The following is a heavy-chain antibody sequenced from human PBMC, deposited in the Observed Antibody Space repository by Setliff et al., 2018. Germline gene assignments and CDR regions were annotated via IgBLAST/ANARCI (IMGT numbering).Heavy chain of an antibody. CDR2: IIPFFGTA. V-gene: IGHV1-69*13. CDR3: AKSMTTVTTGGNEAFDI. J-gene: IGHJ3*02. Sequence: GASVKVSCKASGATFSSSAISWVRQAPGQGLEWVGRIIPFFGTANSAQKFQGRVTITAGESATTAYMELSSLRAEDTAVYYCAKSMTTVTTGGNEAFDIWGQGTMVTVSS. CDR1: GATFSSSA. D-gene: IGHD4-17*01.